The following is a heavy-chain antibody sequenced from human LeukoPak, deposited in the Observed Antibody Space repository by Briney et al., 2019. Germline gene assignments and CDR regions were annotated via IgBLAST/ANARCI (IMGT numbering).Heavy chain of an antibody. Sequence: SETLSLTCTVSGYSISSGYYWSWIRQPPGKGLEWIGEINHSGSTNYNPSLKSRVTISVDTSKNQFSLKLSSVTAADTAVYYCARGPRAYYDSSGYRSNIYYYYYMDVWGKGTTVTVSS. J-gene: IGHJ6*03. CDR2: INHSGST. V-gene: IGHV4-38-2*02. D-gene: IGHD3-22*01. CDR3: ARGPRAYYDSSGYRSNIYYYYYMDV. CDR1: GYSISSGYY.